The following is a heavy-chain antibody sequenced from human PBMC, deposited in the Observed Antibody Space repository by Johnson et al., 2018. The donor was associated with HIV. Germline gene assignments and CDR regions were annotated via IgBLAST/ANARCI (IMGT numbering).Heavy chain of an antibody. CDR1: GFTFSSYA. D-gene: IGHD1-26*01. CDR2: ISYDGSNK. Sequence: QVQLVESGGGLVQPGGSLRLSCAASGFTFSSYAMHWVRQAPGKGLEWVAVISYDGSNKYYADSVKGRFTISRDNSKNSLYLQMNSLRAEDTAVYYCARGEVHIPESYYVTVSRAFDIWGQGTMVSVS. J-gene: IGHJ3*02. CDR3: ARGEVHIPESYYVTVSRAFDI. V-gene: IGHV3-30-3*01.